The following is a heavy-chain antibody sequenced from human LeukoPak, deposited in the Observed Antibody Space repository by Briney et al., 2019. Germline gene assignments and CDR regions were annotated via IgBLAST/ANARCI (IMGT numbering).Heavy chain of an antibody. V-gene: IGHV4-59*08. CDR3: ARFRNVMITFGGVIVHDAFDI. D-gene: IGHD3-16*02. Sequence: SETLSLTCTVSGGSISSYYWSWIRQPPGKGLEWSGYNYYSGSTNYNPSLKSRVTISVDTSKNQFSLKLSSVNAADTAVYYCARFRNVMITFGGVIVHDAFDIWGQGTMVTVSS. CDR2: NYYSGST. CDR1: GGSISSYY. J-gene: IGHJ3*02.